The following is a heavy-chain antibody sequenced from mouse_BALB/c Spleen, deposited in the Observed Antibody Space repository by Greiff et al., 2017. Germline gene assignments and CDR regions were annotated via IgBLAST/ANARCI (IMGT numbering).Heavy chain of an antibody. CDR2: IYPGSGST. V-gene: IGHV1-77*01. CDR1: GYTFTDYV. Sequence: QVQLKESGPELVKPGASVKMSCKASGYTFTDYVISWVKQRTGQGLEWIGEIYPGSGSTYYNEKFKGKATLTADKSSNTAYMQLSSLTSEDSAVYFCARRRYYFDYWGQGTTLTVSS. CDR3: ARRRYYFDY. D-gene: IGHD1-1*01. J-gene: IGHJ2*01.